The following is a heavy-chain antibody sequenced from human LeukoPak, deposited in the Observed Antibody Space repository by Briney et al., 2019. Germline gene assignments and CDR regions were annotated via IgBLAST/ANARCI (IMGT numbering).Heavy chain of an antibody. CDR1: GYTFTGYY. J-gene: IGHJ4*02. V-gene: IGHV1-2*02. Sequence: ASVKVSCKASGYTFTGYYMHWVRQAPGQGLEWMGWINPNSGGTNYAQKFQGRVTMTRDTSISTAYMELSRLRSDDTAAYYCARSILLWFGELRNDFDYWGQGTLVTVSS. CDR2: INPNSGGT. CDR3: ARSILLWFGELRNDFDY. D-gene: IGHD3-10*01.